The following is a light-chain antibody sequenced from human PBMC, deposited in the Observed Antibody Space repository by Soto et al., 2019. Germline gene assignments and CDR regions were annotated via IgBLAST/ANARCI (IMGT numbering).Light chain of an antibody. Sequence: QSVLTKPPSVSGAAEQRVTISCTGSSSNIGAGHDVHWYRQLPGTAPKLLIYGNNNRPSGVPDRFSGSKSGTSASLAITGLQAEDEADYYCQSYDSSLSGYVFATGTKLTVL. CDR3: QSYDSSLSGYV. CDR1: SSNIGAGHD. V-gene: IGLV1-40*01. J-gene: IGLJ1*01. CDR2: GNN.